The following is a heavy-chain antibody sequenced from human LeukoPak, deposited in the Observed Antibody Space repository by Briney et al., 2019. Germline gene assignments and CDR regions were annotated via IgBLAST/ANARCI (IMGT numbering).Heavy chain of an antibody. Sequence: GGSLRLSCAASGFSISSSAMNWVRQAPGKGLEWVSSINNVASHIYYAGSVRGRFTISRDNAKNSVYLQMNSLRAEDTAVYYCAKDQLVAVAVSPPDYWGQGTLVTVSS. J-gene: IGHJ4*02. D-gene: IGHD6-19*01. CDR3: AKDQLVAVAVSPPDY. CDR1: GFSISSSA. V-gene: IGHV3-21*01. CDR2: INNVASHI.